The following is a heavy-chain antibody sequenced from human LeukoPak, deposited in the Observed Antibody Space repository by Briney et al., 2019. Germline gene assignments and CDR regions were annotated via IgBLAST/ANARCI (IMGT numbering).Heavy chain of an antibody. J-gene: IGHJ4*02. V-gene: IGHV3-21*01. Sequence: GGSLRLSCVASGFTFNFFSMSWVRQAPGKGLEWVASITSGSSYIYNADSVKGRFTLSRDNARNSLYLHMTSLRVEDTAVYFCARKPGSSGWYYDSWGPGTLVSVSS. CDR1: GFTFNFFS. CDR3: ARKPGSSGWYYDS. D-gene: IGHD6-19*01. CDR2: ITSGSSYI.